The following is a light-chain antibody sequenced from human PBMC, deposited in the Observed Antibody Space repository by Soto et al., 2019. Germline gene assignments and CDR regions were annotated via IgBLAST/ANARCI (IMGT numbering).Light chain of an antibody. V-gene: IGKV1-5*01. CDR2: DGS. CDR1: QSMSGT. J-gene: IGKJ1*01. CDR3: QQYYSYPRT. Sequence: GDRVTITCRASQSMSGTLAWYQQKPGKAPKLLMYDGSSLERGVPSRFSGSGSGTEFSLTISSLQPDDFATYYCQQYYSYPRTFGQGTKVDIK.